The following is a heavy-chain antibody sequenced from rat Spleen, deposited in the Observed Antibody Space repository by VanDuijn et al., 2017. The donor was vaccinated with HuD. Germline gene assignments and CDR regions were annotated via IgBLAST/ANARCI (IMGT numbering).Heavy chain of an antibody. Sequence: EVQLVESGGGLVQPGRSLKLSCAASGFTFSNYDMAWVRQAPTKGLEWIASISTGGGNTYYRDSVKGRFTISRDNAKNTQYLQMDSLRSEDTATYYCARSYYGYNYWYFDFWGPGTMVTVSS. CDR2: ISTGGGNT. D-gene: IGHD1-7*01. CDR1: GFTFSNYD. CDR3: ARSYYGYNYWYFDF. J-gene: IGHJ1*01. V-gene: IGHV5S13*01.